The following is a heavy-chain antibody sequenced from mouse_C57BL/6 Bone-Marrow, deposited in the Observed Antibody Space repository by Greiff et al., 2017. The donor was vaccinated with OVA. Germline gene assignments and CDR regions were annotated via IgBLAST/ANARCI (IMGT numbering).Heavy chain of an antibody. V-gene: IGHV14-3*01. Sequence: VQLQQSVAELVRPGASVKLSCTASGFTIKNYYMHWVKQRPEQGLEWIGKIDPANGNTNYAPKFKGKATLTADTSATTAYLQLSSLTSEYAAVYYCARIGSLGFAYWGQGTRVTVSA. CDR1: GFTIKNYY. CDR2: IDPANGNT. CDR3: ARIGSLGFAY. J-gene: IGHJ3*01.